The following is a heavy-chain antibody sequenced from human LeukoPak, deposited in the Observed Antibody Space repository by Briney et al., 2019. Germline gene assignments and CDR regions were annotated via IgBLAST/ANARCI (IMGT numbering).Heavy chain of an antibody. V-gene: IGHV3-30*04. J-gene: IGHJ6*02. CDR2: ISYDGSNK. Sequence: PGRSLRLSCVASGFTFSTHAMHWVRQAPGKGLEWVAVISYDGSNKYYADSVKGRFTISRDNSKNTLYLQMNSLRAEDTAVYYCAKDLDNWDYGFYYYYGMDVWGQGTTVTVSS. CDR1: GFTFSTHA. CDR3: AKDLDNWDYGFYYYYGMDV. D-gene: IGHD1-7*01.